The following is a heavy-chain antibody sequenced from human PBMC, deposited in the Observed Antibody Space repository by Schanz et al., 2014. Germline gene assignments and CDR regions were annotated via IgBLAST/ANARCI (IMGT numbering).Heavy chain of an antibody. CDR3: ARRKHAFDI. Sequence: EVQLVESGGGLVQPGGSLRLSCAASGFTVSSNYMSWVRQAPGKGLEWVSVIYTSGSTYSADSVRGRFTFSRDNSKNTLYLQMNSLRAEDTAVYYCARRKHAFDIWGQGTMVTVSS. CDR1: GFTVSSNY. J-gene: IGHJ3*02. CDR2: IYTSGST. V-gene: IGHV3-66*01.